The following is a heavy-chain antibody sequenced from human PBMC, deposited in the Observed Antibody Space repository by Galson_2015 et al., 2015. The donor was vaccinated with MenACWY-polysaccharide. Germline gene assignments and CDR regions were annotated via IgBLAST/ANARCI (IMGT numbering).Heavy chain of an antibody. Sequence: SLRLSCAASGLTFSNWWMTWVRQAPGKGPEWVASIKKDGSEKYYVDSVKGRFTISRDNAKDSLYLQMNSLRADDTAVYFCARGHLGLGLWGQGTTVTVSS. CDR1: GLTFSNWW. CDR2: IKKDGSEK. CDR3: ARGHLGLGL. J-gene: IGHJ6*02. V-gene: IGHV3-7*01. D-gene: IGHD7-27*01.